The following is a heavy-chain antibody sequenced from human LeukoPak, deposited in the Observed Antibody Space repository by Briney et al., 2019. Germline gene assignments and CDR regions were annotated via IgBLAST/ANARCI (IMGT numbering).Heavy chain of an antibody. J-gene: IGHJ4*02. D-gene: IGHD4-23*01. CDR3: ARQGYSGHSQGAADY. CDR2: ISAYNGNT. Sequence: ASVRVSFKGSGYTFSIYGFSWVRQAPGQGLEWMGWISAYNGNTNYAQKFQGRVTITTDTSTSTAHMELRSLRSDDTAVYYCARQGYSGHSQGAADYWGQGTLVTVSS. V-gene: IGHV1-18*01. CDR1: GYTFSIYG.